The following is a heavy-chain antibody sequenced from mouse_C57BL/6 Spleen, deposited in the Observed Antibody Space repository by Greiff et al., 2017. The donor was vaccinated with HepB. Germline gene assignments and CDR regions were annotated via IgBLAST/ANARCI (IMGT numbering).Heavy chain of an antibody. V-gene: IGHV1-82*01. J-gene: IGHJ2*01. Sequence: SGPELVKPGASVKISCKASGYAFSSSWMNWVKQRPGKGLEWIGRIYPGDGDTNYNGKFKGKATLTADKSSSTAYMQLSSLTSEDSAVYFCARERITTAFDYWGQGTTLTVSS. CDR3: ARERITTAFDY. CDR1: GYAFSSSW. CDR2: IYPGDGDT. D-gene: IGHD1-2*01.